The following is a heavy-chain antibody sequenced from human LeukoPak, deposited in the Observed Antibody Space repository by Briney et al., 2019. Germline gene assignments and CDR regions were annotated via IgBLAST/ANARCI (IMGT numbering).Heavy chain of an antibody. Sequence: AGGSLRLSCAASGFTFSSYSMNWVRQAPGKGLEWVSSISSSSSYIYYADSVKGRFTISRDNSKNTLYVQMNSLRAEDTAVYYCAKGGYSGYDFWDNWGRGTLVTVSS. CDR1: GFTFSSYS. J-gene: IGHJ4*02. D-gene: IGHD5-12*01. CDR2: ISSSSSYI. V-gene: IGHV3-21*01. CDR3: AKGGYSGYDFWDN.